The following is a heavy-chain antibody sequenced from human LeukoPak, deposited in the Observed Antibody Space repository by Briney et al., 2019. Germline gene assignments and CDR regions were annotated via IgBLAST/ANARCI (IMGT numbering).Heavy chain of an antibody. CDR2: IIPIFGTA. Sequence: ASVEVSCKASGGTFSSYAISWVRQAPGQGLEWMGRIIPIFGTANYAQKFQGRVTITTDESTSTAYMELSSLRSEDTAVYYCASIEYSSSGGRYYYYMDVWGKGTTVTVSS. D-gene: IGHD6-6*01. CDR1: GGTFSSYA. CDR3: ASIEYSSSGGRYYYYMDV. J-gene: IGHJ6*03. V-gene: IGHV1-69*05.